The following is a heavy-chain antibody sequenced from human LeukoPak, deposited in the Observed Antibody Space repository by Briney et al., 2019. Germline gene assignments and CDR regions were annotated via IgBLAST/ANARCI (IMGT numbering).Heavy chain of an antibody. D-gene: IGHD6-13*01. CDR1: GFTFSSYA. V-gene: IGHV3-30*04. J-gene: IGHJ4*02. CDR3: ARDHAGGAASAPQGY. Sequence: SVGCLRLSCAASGFTFSSYAMHWVRQAPGKGLEWVAVISYDGSNKYYADSVKGRFTISRDNSKNTLYLQMNSLRAEDTAVYYCARDHAGGAASAPQGYWGQGTLVAVSS. CDR2: ISYDGSNK.